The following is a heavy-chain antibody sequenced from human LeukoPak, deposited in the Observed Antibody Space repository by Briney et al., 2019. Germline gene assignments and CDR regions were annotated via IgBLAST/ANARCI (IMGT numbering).Heavy chain of an antibody. CDR2: IYYSGST. CDR1: GGSISSYY. Sequence: SETLSLTCTVSGGSISSYYWSWIRQPPGKGLEWIGYIYYSGSTNYNPSLKSRVTISVDTSKNQFSLKMSSVTAADTAVYYCARHRRYYDTRGSPLGWFDPWGQGTLVTVSS. J-gene: IGHJ5*02. D-gene: IGHD3-22*01. CDR3: ARHRRYYDTRGSPLGWFDP. V-gene: IGHV4-59*01.